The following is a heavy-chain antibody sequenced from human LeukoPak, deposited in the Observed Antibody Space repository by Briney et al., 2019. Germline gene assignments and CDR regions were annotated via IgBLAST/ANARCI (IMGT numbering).Heavy chain of an antibody. CDR2: IWYDGSNK. Sequence: GGSLRLSCAASGFTFSTYGMHWVRQAPGKGLEWVAVIWYDGSNKYYADSVKGRFTISRDDSKNTLYLQMNSLRAEDTAVYYCAKDEGSSSQWFDPWGQGTLVTVSS. CDR1: GFTFSTYG. CDR3: AKDEGSSSQWFDP. J-gene: IGHJ5*02. V-gene: IGHV3-33*06. D-gene: IGHD6-6*01.